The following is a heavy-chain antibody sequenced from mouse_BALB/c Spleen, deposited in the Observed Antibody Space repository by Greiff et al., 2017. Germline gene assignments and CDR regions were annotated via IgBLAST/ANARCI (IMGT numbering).Heavy chain of an antibody. CDR2: IRLKSNNYAS. CDR1: GFTFSNYW. V-gene: IGHV6-6*02. Sequence: EVQVVESGGGLVQPGGSMKLSCAASGFTFSNYWMNWVRQSPEKGLEWVAEIRLKSNNYASHYAGSVKGRFTISRDDSKSSVYLQMNNLRAVDTGIYYCTRDAYWGQGTLVTVSA. CDR3: TRDAY. J-gene: IGHJ3*01.